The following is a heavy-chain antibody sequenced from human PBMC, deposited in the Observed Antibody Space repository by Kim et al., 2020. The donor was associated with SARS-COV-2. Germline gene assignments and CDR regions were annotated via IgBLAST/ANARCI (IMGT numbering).Heavy chain of an antibody. Sequence: GGSLRLSCAAPGFTFSNFWMHWVRQTPGKGLVWVSRVNSDGSSTSYADSVKGRLTISRDNAKNTLYLQLNSLRAEDTAVYYCARSPIAALYYFDSWGQGT. D-gene: IGHD6-13*01. CDR3: ARSPIAALYYFDS. J-gene: IGHJ4*02. CDR2: VNSDGSST. V-gene: IGHV3-74*01. CDR1: GFTFSNFW.